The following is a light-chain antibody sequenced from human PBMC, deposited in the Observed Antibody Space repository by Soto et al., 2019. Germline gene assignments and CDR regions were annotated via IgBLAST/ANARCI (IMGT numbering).Light chain of an antibody. CDR1: QTVRNNY. J-gene: IGKJ4*01. CDR2: DAS. CDR3: QQRSNWPPT. Sequence: EFVLTQSPGTLSFSRGERAALSGRASQTVRNNYLAWYQQKPGQAPRLLIYDASSRATGIPDRFSGSGSGTDFTLTISRLEPEDFAVYYCQQRSNWPPTFGGGTK. V-gene: IGKV3D-20*02.